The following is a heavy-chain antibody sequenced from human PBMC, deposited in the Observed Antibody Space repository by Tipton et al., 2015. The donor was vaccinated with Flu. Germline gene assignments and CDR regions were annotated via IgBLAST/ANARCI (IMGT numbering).Heavy chain of an antibody. D-gene: IGHD2-8*01. CDR3: ARAGGVDIVLMVFIDY. CDR1: GFTFSSYG. Sequence: RSLRLSCAASGFTFSSYGMHWVRQAPGKGLEWVAVIWYDGSNKYYADSVKGRFTISRDNSKNTLYLQMNSLRAEDTAVYYCARAGGVDIVLMVFIDYWGQGTLVTVSS. J-gene: IGHJ4*02. V-gene: IGHV3-33*01. CDR2: IWYDGSNK.